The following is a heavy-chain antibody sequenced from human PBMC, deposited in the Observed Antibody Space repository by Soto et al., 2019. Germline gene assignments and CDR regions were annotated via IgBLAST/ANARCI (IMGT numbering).Heavy chain of an antibody. V-gene: IGHV3-74*03. CDR1: GFTFSTYW. CDR3: IREGRSYCSGGSCYSSSGMDV. J-gene: IGHJ6*02. D-gene: IGHD2-15*01. Sequence: PGESLKISCAASGFTFSTYWMHWVRQAPGKGLVWVSRINTDGSSAMYADYVKGRFTISRDNAKNMLYLQMNSLRADDTAVYYCIREGRSYCSGGSCYSSSGMDVWGQGTTVTVSS. CDR2: INTDGSSA.